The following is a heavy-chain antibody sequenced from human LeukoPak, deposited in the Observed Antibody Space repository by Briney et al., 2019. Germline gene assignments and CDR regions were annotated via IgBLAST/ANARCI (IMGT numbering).Heavy chain of an antibody. D-gene: IGHD3-22*01. V-gene: IGHV3-11*01. CDR1: GFTFSDYY. CDR2: ISSSGSTI. CDR3: ARARYPQKDSSGYTDY. Sequence: MPGGSLRLSCAASGFTFSDYYMSWIRQAPGKGLEWVSYISSSGSTIYYADSVKGRFTISRDNAKNSLYLQMNSLRAEDTAVYYCARARYPQKDSSGYTDYWGQGTLVTVSS. J-gene: IGHJ4*02.